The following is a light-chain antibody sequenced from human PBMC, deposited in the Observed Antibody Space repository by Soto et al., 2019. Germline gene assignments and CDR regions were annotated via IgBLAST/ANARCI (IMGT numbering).Light chain of an antibody. V-gene: IGLV1-44*01. CDR2: ETD. CDR1: SSNVAINP. Sequence: QSVPTQPPSVSGTPGQRVTISCSGSSSNVAINPVNWYQHLPGAAPRLLIYETDRRSSGVPDRFSASKSGTSASLAISGLTSEDEADYYCEAWDETLDGLYVFGTGTKVTVL. J-gene: IGLJ1*01. CDR3: EAWDETLDGLYV.